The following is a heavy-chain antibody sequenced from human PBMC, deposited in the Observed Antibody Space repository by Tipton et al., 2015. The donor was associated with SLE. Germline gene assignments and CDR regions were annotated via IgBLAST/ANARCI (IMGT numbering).Heavy chain of an antibody. CDR1: GFSFSSYY. CDR3: ASLPTVWSWFDP. J-gene: IGHJ5*02. D-gene: IGHD3-3*01. Sequence: TLSLTCTVSGFSFSSYYWNWIRLPPGKGLEWIGYIYYAGSTNYNPSLKSRVTISVDTSKNQFSLRLSSVTAADTAVYYCASLPTVWSWFDPWGQGTLVTVSS. V-gene: IGHV4-59*08. CDR2: IYYAGST.